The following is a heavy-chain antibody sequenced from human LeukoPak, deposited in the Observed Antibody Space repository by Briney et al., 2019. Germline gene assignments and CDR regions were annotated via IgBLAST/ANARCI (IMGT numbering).Heavy chain of an antibody. CDR1: GYSISSGYY. V-gene: IGHV4-38-2*02. Sequence: SETLSLTCTVSGYSISSGYYWGWIRQPPGKGLEWIGSIYHSGSTYYNPSLKSRVTISVDTSKNQFSLKLSSVTAADTAVYYCARDIGQQLAWGYFDYWGQGTLVTVSS. D-gene: IGHD6-13*01. CDR3: ARDIGQQLAWGYFDY. J-gene: IGHJ4*02. CDR2: IYHSGST.